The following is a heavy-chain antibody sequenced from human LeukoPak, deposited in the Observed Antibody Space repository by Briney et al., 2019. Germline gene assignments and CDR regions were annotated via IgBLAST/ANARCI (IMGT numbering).Heavy chain of an antibody. CDR3: ARDKRAVARYYYGMDV. Sequence: GGSLRLSCAASGFTFSSYSMNWVRQAPGKGLEWVSYISSSSKTIYYADSVKGRFTISRDNSKNTLYLQMNSLRAEDTAVYYCARDKRAVARYYYGMDVWGQGTTVTVSS. J-gene: IGHJ6*02. CDR2: ISSSSKTI. D-gene: IGHD6-19*01. CDR1: GFTFSSYS. V-gene: IGHV3-48*01.